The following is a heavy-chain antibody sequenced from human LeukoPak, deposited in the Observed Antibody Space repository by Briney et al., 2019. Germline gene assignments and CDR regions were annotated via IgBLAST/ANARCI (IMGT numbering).Heavy chain of an antibody. V-gene: IGHV3-69-1*01. CDR3: GREDCNNVRCYGASDA. CDR2: ISSNNNI. D-gene: IGHD2-2*01. J-gene: IGHJ5*02. CDR1: GFTFSSYA. Sequence: GGSMRLSCVGSGFTFSSYAMNWVGQAPGKGLEWVSSISSNNNIYYADSVKGRFTISRDNAKNSLSLQMNSLRGEDTAVYYCGREDCNNVRCYGASDAWGQGTLVTVSS.